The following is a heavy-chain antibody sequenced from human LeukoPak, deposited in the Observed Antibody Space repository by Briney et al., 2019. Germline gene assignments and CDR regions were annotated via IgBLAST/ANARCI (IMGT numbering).Heavy chain of an antibody. D-gene: IGHD4-17*01. V-gene: IGHV1-2*02. CDR3: ARDRAVTTAYYYYYGMDV. J-gene: IGHJ6*02. CDR1: RYTFTGYY. CDR2: INPNSGGT. Sequence: ASVKVSCKASRYTFTGYYMHWVRQAPGQGLEWMGWINPNSGGTNYAQKFQGRVTMTRDTSISTAYMELSRLRSDDTAVYYCARDRAVTTAYYYYYGMDVWGQGTTVTVSS.